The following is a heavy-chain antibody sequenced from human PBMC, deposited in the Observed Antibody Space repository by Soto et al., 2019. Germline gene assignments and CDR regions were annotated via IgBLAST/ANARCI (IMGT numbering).Heavy chain of an antibody. D-gene: IGHD2-15*01. V-gene: IGHV3-74*01. CDR1: ELTFTHYW. Sequence: GGSLRLSCVSSELTFTHYWMHWVRQAPGKGPVWVSRISSDGTTTNYADSVKGRFTISRDNAKNTLYLQMTSLRVEDRAIYYCVRGKVAAGFDYWGQGALLTVSS. J-gene: IGHJ4*02. CDR2: ISSDGTTT. CDR3: VRGKVAAGFDY.